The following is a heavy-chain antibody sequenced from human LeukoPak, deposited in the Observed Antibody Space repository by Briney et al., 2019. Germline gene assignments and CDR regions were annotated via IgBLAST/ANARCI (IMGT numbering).Heavy chain of an antibody. J-gene: IGHJ6*02. D-gene: IGHD2-15*01. CDR3: ARNGGYCSGGSCYGRDYYYYYGMDV. CDR2: IIPIFGTA. CDR1: GGTFSSYA. V-gene: IGHV1-69*13. Sequence: ASVKVSCKASGGTFSSYAISWVRQAPGQGLEWMGGIIPIFGTANYAQKLQGRVTITADESTSTAYMELSSLRSEDTAVYYCARNGGYCSGGSCYGRDYYYYYGMDVWGQGTTVTVSS.